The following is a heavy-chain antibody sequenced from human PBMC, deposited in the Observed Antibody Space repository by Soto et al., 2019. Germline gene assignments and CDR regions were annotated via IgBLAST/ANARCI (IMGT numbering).Heavy chain of an antibody. V-gene: IGHV1-18*01. J-gene: IGHJ6*02. CDR1: GYTFTSYG. CDR2: ISAYNGNT. CDR3: ARSTFDYGGSLYGMDV. Sequence: ASVKVSCKASGYTFTSYGISWVRQAPGQGLEWMGWISAYNGNTNYAQKLQGRVTMTTDTSTSTAYMELRSLRSDDTAVYYCARSTFDYGGSLYGMDVWGQGTTVTVSS. D-gene: IGHD4-17*01.